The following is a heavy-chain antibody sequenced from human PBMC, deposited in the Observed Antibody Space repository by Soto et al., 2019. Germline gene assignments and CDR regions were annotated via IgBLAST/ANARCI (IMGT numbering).Heavy chain of an antibody. J-gene: IGHJ5*01. CDR1: GYSIDSGYY. CDR3: VRAARTYGPDKP. V-gene: IGHV4-38-2*02. D-gene: IGHD1-1*01. CDR2: IYYTGNS. Sequence: QVHLQESGPGLVKSSETLFLTCSVSGYSIDSGYYWGWMRQPPGKGLEWLASIYYTGNSYYNPSLKSRVSISVDTSNYQFSLNLTSLTIADTAVYYCVRAARTYGPDKPWGQGTLVTVSS.